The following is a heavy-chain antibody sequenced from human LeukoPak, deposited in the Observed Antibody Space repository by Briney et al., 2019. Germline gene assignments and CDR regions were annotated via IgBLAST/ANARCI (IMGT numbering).Heavy chain of an antibody. D-gene: IGHD6-19*01. CDR1: GFSLSTSGMC. J-gene: IGHJ1*01. Sequence: SGPALVKPTQTHTLTCTFSGFSLSTSGMCVSWIRQPPGKALEWLARIDWDDDQYYSTSLKTRLTISKDTSKNQVVLTMTNMDPVDTATYYCARTRYSSGWPEYFQDWGQGTLVTVSS. CDR3: ARTRYSSGWPEYFQD. CDR2: IDWDDDQ. V-gene: IGHV2-70*11.